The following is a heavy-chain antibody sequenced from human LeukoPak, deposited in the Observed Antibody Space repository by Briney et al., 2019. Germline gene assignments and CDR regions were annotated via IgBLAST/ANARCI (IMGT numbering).Heavy chain of an antibody. D-gene: IGHD3-22*01. CDR1: GFTFSSYG. V-gene: IGHV3-30*18. CDR2: ISYDGSNK. J-gene: IGHJ4*02. CDR3: AEDSRDSSFDY. Sequence: PGGSLRLSCAASGFTFSSYGMHWVRQAPGKGLEWVAVISYDGSNKHYADSVKGRFTISRDNSKNTLYLQMNSLRAEDTAVYYCAEDSRDSSFDYWGQGTLVTVSS.